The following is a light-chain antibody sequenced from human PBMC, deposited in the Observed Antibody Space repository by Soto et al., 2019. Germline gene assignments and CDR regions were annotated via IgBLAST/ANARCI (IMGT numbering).Light chain of an antibody. CDR1: QSISNY. CDR2: AAS. CDR3: QQSYITPWT. V-gene: IGKV1-39*01. J-gene: IGKJ1*01. Sequence: DIQMTQSPSSLSTSVGDRLTITCRTSQSISNYLNWYQQKPGKVPKLLIYAASRLQSGVPSRFSASGSGTDFTLTISSLQPEDFATYYCQQSYITPWTFGQGTKVEIK.